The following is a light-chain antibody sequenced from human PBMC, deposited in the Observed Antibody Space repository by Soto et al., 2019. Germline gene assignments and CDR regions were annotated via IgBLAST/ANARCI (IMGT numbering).Light chain of an antibody. J-gene: IGKJ1*01. CDR2: DYS. V-gene: IGKV1-5*01. CDR3: QQYNGYPWT. CDR1: PTISSW. Sequence: VQMAQSXFNVSGSLRDXXXXXXXASPTISSWVDLYKRQXGKAPQLLIYDYSXLESGVPSRFSGSGSGTEFTLTISSLQPDDFATYYCQQYNGYPWTLGQGTKVDIK.